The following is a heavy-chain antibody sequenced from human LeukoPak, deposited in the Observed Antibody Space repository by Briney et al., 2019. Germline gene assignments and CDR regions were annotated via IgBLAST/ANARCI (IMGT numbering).Heavy chain of an antibody. CDR2: ICYSGST. J-gene: IGHJ4*02. V-gene: IGHV4-30-4*01. CDR3: ARATNYYDSSGFCYFDY. CDR1: GGSISSGDYY. Sequence: SETLSLTCTVSGGSISSGDYYWSWIRQPPGKSLEWIGYICYSGSTYYNPSLKSRVTISVVTSKNQFSLKLSSVTAADTAVYYCARATNYYDSSGFCYFDYWGQGTLVTVSS. D-gene: IGHD3-22*01.